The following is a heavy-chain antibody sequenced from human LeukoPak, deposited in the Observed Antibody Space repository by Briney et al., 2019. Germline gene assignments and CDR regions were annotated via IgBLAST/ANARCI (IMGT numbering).Heavy chain of an antibody. CDR1: GCTFNRYY. CDR2: LNPNSGVT. D-gene: IGHD1-7*01. CDR3: AREDNWNYDY. Sequence: ASVKVSCKASGCTFNRYYMHWVRQAPGHGLEWMGWLNPNSGVTKYAQKFQGRVTMTRDTSISTAYMELSSLRSDDTAVYYCAREDNWNYDYWGQGTLVTVSS. V-gene: IGHV1-2*02. J-gene: IGHJ4*02.